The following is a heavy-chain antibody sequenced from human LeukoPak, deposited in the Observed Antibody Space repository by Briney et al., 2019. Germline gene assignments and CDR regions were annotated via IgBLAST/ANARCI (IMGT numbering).Heavy chain of an antibody. J-gene: IGHJ4*02. V-gene: IGHV4-38-2*02. Sequence: NPSETLSLTCTVSGYSISSGYYWGWIRQPPGKGLEWIGSIYHSGSTYYNPSLKSRVTISVDTSKNQFSLKLSSVTAADTAVYYCARSIAVEYFDYWGQGTLVTVSS. CDR2: IYHSGST. D-gene: IGHD6-19*01. CDR1: GYSISSGYY. CDR3: ARSIAVEYFDY.